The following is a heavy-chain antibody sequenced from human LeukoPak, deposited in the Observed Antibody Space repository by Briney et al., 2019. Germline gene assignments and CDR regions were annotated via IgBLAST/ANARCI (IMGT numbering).Heavy chain of an antibody. J-gene: IGHJ4*02. D-gene: IGHD2-2*01. CDR3: ARGGGTSYPFGY. Sequence: GGSLRLSCAASGFTFSNYEMSWVRQAPGKGLEWVANIKQDGSEKYYVDSVKGRFTISRDNAKNSLYLQMNSLRAEDTAVYYCARGGGTSYPFGYWGQGTLVTVSS. CDR2: IKQDGSEK. CDR1: GFTFSNYE. V-gene: IGHV3-7*01.